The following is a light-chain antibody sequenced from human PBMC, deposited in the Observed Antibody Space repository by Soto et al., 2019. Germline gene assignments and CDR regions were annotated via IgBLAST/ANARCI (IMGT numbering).Light chain of an antibody. J-gene: IGKJ1*01. V-gene: IGKV4-1*01. CDR1: QSVLYSSNNKNY. CDR3: QQYYSTPLA. Sequence: DIVMTQSPDSLAVSLGERATINCKSSQSVLYSSNNKNYLAWYQQKQRQPPKLLIYWASTRESGVPDRFSGSGSGTDFTLTIISLHAEDVAVYYCQQYYSTPLAFGQGTKVEIK. CDR2: WAS.